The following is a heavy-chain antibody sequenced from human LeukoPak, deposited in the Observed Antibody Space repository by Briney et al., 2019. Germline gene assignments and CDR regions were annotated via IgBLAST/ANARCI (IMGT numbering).Heavy chain of an antibody. V-gene: IGHV1-8*03. Sequence: ASVKVSCKASGYTFTSYDINWVRQATGQGLEWMGWMNPNSGNTGYAQKFQGRVTITRNTSISTAYVELSSLRSEDTAVYYCARERFGSIGLWYWGQGTLVTVSS. D-gene: IGHD3-10*01. CDR1: GYTFTSYD. CDR3: ARERFGSIGLWY. CDR2: MNPNSGNT. J-gene: IGHJ4*02.